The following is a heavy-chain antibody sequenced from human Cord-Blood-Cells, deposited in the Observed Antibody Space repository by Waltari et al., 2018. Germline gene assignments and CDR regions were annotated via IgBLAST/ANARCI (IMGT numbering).Heavy chain of an antibody. J-gene: IGHJ4*02. CDR3: ARYGSGSTGNFDY. D-gene: IGHD2-8*02. Sequence: QVQLVESGGGVVQPGRSLRLSCAASGFTFSSYAMHWVRQAPGKGLEWVAVISYDGSNKYYADSVKGRFTISRDNSKNTLYLQMNSLRAEDTAVYYCARYGSGSTGNFDYWGQGTLVTVSS. CDR2: ISYDGSNK. CDR1: GFTFSSYA. V-gene: IGHV3-30-3*01.